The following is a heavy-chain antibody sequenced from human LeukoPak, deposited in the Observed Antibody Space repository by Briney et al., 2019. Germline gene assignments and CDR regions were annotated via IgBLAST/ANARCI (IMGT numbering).Heavy chain of an antibody. V-gene: IGHV4-59*01. CDR2: IYYSGST. CDR1: GGSISSYY. Sequence: SETLSLTCTVSGGSISSYYWSWIRQPPGRGLEWIGYIYYSGSTNYNPSLKSRVIISVDTSKNQFSLKLSSVTAADTAVYYCARREVTETDAFDIWGQGTMVTVSS. D-gene: IGHD4-23*01. CDR3: ARREVTETDAFDI. J-gene: IGHJ3*02.